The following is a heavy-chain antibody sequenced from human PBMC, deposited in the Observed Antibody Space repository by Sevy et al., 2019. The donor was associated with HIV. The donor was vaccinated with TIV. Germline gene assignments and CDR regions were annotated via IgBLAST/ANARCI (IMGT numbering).Heavy chain of an antibody. V-gene: IGHV1-2*06. CDR3: ARKDHNDFYGMDV. CDR2: INPTTGGI. CDR1: GYTFTGYF. J-gene: IGHJ6*02. Sequence: ASVKVSCKASGYTFTGYFMHWIRQAPGQGLEWMGRINPTTGGIESTQKFQGRVTMTWDTSINTAYMEVNRLTSDDTAVYYCARKDHNDFYGMDVWGQGTTVTVSS.